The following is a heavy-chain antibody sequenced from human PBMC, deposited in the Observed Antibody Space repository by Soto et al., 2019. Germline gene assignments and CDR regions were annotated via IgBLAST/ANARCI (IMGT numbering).Heavy chain of an antibody. CDR2: ISYDGSNK. V-gene: IGHV3-30*18. Sequence: GGSLRLSCAASGFTFSSYGMHWVRQAPGKGLEWVAVISYDGSNKYYADSVKGRFTISRDNSKNTLYLQMNSLRAEDTAVYYCAKVGFRVTTAFDYWGQGTLVTVSS. D-gene: IGHD4-4*01. J-gene: IGHJ4*02. CDR1: GFTFSSYG. CDR3: AKVGFRVTTAFDY.